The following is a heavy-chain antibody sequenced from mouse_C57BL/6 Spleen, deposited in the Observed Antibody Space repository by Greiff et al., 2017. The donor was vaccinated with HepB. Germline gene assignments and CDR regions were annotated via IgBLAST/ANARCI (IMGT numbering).Heavy chain of an antibody. Sequence: VQLQQSGPELVKPGASVKISCKASGYAFSSSWMNWVKQRPGKGLEWIGRIYPGDGDTNYNGKFKGKATLTADKSSSTAYMQLSSLTSEDSAVYFCARSGRSYDYFDYWGQGTTLTVSS. CDR3: ARSGRSYDYFDY. D-gene: IGHD1-1*01. V-gene: IGHV1-82*01. J-gene: IGHJ2*01. CDR2: IYPGDGDT. CDR1: GYAFSSSW.